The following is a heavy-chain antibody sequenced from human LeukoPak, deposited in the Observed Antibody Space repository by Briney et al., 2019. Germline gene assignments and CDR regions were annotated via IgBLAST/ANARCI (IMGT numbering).Heavy chain of an antibody. CDR3: ASTMVRGVIIY. CDR1: GGTFSSYA. Sequence: ASVKVSCKASGGTFSSYAISWVRQAPGQGLEWMGWINTNTGNPTYAQGFTGRFVFSLDTSVSTAYLQISSLKAEDTAVYYCASTMVRGVIIYWGQGTLVTVSS. J-gene: IGHJ4*02. D-gene: IGHD3-10*01. V-gene: IGHV7-4-1*02. CDR2: INTNTGNP.